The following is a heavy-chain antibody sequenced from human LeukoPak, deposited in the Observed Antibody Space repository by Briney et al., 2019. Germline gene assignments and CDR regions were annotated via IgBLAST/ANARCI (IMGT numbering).Heavy chain of an antibody. CDR1: GGSISSGDYY. J-gene: IGHJ4*02. CDR3: ARAPVNCSSTSCYALDYFDY. V-gene: IGHV4-30-4*01. CDR2: IYYSGST. D-gene: IGHD2-2*01. Sequence: SQTLSLTCTVSGGSISSGDYYWSWIRQPPGKGLEWIGYIYYSGSTYYNPSLKTRVTISVDTSKNQFSLKLSSVTAADTAVYYCARAPVNCSSTSCYALDYFDYWGQGTLVTVSS.